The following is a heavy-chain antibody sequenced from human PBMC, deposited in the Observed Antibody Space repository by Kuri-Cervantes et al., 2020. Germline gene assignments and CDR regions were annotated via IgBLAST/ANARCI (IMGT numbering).Heavy chain of an antibody. Sequence: ASVKVSCKASGYTFTGYYMHWVRQAPGKGLEWMGGFDPEDGETIYAQKFQGRVTMTEDTSTDTAYMELSSLRSEDTAVYYCATVNYDFWSGMYYWGQGTLVTVSS. J-gene: IGHJ4*02. V-gene: IGHV1-24*01. CDR2: FDPEDGET. D-gene: IGHD3-3*01. CDR3: ATVNYDFWSGMYY. CDR1: GYTFTGYY.